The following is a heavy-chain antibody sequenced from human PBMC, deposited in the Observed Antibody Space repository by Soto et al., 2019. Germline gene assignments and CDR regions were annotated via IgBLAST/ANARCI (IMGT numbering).Heavy chain of an antibody. Sequence: SVKVSCRSSGGTFSSYASSWVRQAPGQGLEWMGGIIPIFGTANYAQKFQGRVTITADESTSTAYMELRSLRSDDTAVYYCARECIAVAGPDTYWFDPWGQGTLVTVSS. V-gene: IGHV1-69*01. CDR2: IIPIFGTA. CDR1: GGTFSSYA. J-gene: IGHJ5*02. D-gene: IGHD6-19*01. CDR3: ARECIAVAGPDTYWFDP.